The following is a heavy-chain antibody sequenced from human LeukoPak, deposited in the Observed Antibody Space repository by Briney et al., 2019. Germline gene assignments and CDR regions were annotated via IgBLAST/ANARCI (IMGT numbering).Heavy chain of an antibody. V-gene: IGHV3-30*18. J-gene: IGHJ4*02. CDR1: GFTFSSYG. CDR3: AKDYGSGSYYFDY. D-gene: IGHD3-10*01. Sequence: GGSLRLSCAASGFTFSSYGMHWVRQAPGKGLEWVAVISYDGSNKYYAVSVKGRFTISRDNSKNTLYLQMNSLRAEDTAVYYCAKDYGSGSYYFDYWGQGTLVTVSS. CDR2: ISYDGSNK.